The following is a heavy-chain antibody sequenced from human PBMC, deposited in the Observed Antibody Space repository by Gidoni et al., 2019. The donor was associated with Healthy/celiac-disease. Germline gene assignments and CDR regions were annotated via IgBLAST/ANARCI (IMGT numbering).Heavy chain of an antibody. CDR3: ARDLYSSSYDY. J-gene: IGHJ4*02. Sequence: EVQLVESGGGLVTPGGSLRLSCAASGFTFSSYSMNWVRQAPGKGLEWVSSISSCSSYIYYADSVKGRFSISRDNAKNSLYLQMNSLRAEDTAVYYCARDLYSSSYDYWGQGTLVTVSS. V-gene: IGHV3-21*01. D-gene: IGHD6-6*01. CDR1: GFTFSSYS. CDR2: ISSCSSYI.